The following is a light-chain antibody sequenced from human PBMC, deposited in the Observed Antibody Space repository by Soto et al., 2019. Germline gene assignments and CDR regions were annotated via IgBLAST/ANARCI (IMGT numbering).Light chain of an antibody. J-gene: IGLJ1*01. CDR1: SSNTGAGFD. CDR2: GNT. Sequence: QSVLTQPPSVSGAPGQRVTISCTGSSSNTGAGFDVHWYQQLPGEAPKLLIYGNTNRPSGVPDRFSGSKSGTSASLAIAGLQVEDAADYYCQSFDSSLSGYVFGTGTKVTVL. CDR3: QSFDSSLSGYV. V-gene: IGLV1-40*01.